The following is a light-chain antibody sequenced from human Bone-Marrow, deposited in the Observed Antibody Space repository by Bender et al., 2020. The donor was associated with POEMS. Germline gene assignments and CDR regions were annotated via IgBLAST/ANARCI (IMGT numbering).Light chain of an antibody. Sequence: SYELTQPPSVSVSSGQTATNTCSGEKLGEEYACWYQQKPGQSPVVVIYQDTKRPSGIPERFSGSTSGNTASLTISGTQTMDEADYYCQSWGSNTAVFGGGTKLTVL. CDR1: KLGEEY. V-gene: IGLV3-1*01. J-gene: IGLJ2*01. CDR3: QSWGSNTAV. CDR2: QDT.